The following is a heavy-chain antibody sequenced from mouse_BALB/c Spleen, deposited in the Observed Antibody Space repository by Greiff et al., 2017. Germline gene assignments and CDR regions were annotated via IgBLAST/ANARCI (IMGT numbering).Heavy chain of an antibody. J-gene: IGHJ2*01. CDR2: ISYSGST. V-gene: IGHV3-8*02. Sequence: EVQVVESGPSLVKPSQTLSLTCSVTGDSITSGYWNWIRKFPGNKLEYMGYISYSGSTYYNPSLKSRISITRDTSKNQYYLQLNSVTTEDTATYYCARLRYDGYYFDYWGQGTTLTVSS. D-gene: IGHD2-14*01. CDR1: GDSITSGY. CDR3: ARLRYDGYYFDY.